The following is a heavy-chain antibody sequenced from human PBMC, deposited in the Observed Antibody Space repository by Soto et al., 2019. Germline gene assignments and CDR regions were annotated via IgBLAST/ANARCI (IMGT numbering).Heavy chain of an antibody. CDR2: ISTYNGNT. CDR1: GYRFTTYG. V-gene: IGHV1-18*04. Sequence: QVQLLQSGAEVKKPGASVKVSSKASGYRFTTYGITWVRLAPGQGLEWLGGISTYNGNTDYAQNLQDRVTMTTETSTSTAYMEVTSLTSDDTAVYYCARGLGTNGLDVWGQGTTVTVSS. J-gene: IGHJ6*02. D-gene: IGHD7-27*01. CDR3: ARGLGTNGLDV.